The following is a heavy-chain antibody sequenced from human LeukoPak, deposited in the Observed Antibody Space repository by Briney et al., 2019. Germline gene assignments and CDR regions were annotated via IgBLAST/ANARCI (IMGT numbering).Heavy chain of an antibody. Sequence: KPSETLSLTCTVSGDSISSFYWSWLRQPPGKGLEWIGYIYYSGSTNYNPSLKSRVTISVDTSKNQFSLKLSSVTAADTAVYYCARHGTSGTNLNWFDPWGQGALVTVSS. CDR1: GDSISSFY. D-gene: IGHD1-1*01. CDR2: IYYSGST. CDR3: ARHGTSGTNLNWFDP. V-gene: IGHV4-59*01. J-gene: IGHJ5*02.